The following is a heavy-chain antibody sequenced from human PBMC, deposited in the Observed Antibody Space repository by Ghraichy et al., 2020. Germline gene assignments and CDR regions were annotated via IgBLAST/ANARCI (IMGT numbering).Heavy chain of an antibody. CDR1: GGSVSSGSYY. CDR2: IYYSGST. D-gene: IGHD6-13*01. CDR3: ARWAAAGTFLFDY. V-gene: IGHV4-61*01. J-gene: IGHJ4*02. Sequence: SETLSLTCTVSGGSVSSGSYYWSWIRQPPGKGLEWIGYIYYSGSTNYNPSLKSRVTISVDTSKNQFSLKLSSVTAADTAVYYCARWAAAGTFLFDYWGQGTLVTVSS.